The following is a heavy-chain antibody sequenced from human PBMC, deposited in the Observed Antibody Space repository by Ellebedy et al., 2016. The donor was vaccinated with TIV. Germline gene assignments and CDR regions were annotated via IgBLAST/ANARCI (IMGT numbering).Heavy chain of an antibody. CDR3: ARVKRERFSHSSGYYYRTGWFDP. Sequence: SETLSLXXAVYGGSFSGYYWSWIRQPPGKGLEWIGEINHSGSTNYNPSLKSRVTISVDTSKNQFSLKLSSVTAADTAVYYCARVKRERFSHSSGYYYRTGWFDPWGQGTLVTVSS. D-gene: IGHD3-22*01. J-gene: IGHJ5*02. V-gene: IGHV4-34*01. CDR1: GGSFSGYY. CDR2: INHSGST.